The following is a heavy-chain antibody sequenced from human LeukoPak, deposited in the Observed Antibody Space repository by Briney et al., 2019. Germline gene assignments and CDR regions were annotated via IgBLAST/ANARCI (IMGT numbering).Heavy chain of an antibody. CDR2: IIPIFGTA. CDR3: ARVKGDGTWDFDTPWERPFDY. CDR1: GGIFSSYA. V-gene: IGHV1-69*01. J-gene: IGHJ4*02. Sequence: SVKVSCKASGGIFSSYAISWVRQAPGQGLEWMGGIIPIFGTANYAQKFQGRVTITADESTSTAYMELSSLRSEDTAVYYCARVKGDGTWDFDTPWERPFDYWGQGTLVTVSS. D-gene: IGHD1-1*01.